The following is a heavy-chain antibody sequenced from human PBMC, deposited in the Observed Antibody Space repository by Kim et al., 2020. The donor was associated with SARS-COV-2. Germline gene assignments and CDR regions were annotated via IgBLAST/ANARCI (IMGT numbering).Heavy chain of an antibody. D-gene: IGHD4-17*01. J-gene: IGHJ4*02. Sequence: GGSLRLSCAASGFTFSSYGMHWVRQAPGKGLEWVAVIWYDGSNKYYADSVKGRFTISSDNSKNTLYLQMNSLRAEDTAVYYCARDHPYGDALDFDYWGQGTLVTVSS. CDR2: IWYDGSNK. CDR1: GFTFSSYG. V-gene: IGHV3-33*01. CDR3: ARDHPYGDALDFDY.